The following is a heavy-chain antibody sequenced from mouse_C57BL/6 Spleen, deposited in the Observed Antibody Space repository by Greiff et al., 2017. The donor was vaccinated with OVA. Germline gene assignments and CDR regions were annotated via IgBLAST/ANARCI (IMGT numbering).Heavy chain of an antibody. D-gene: IGHD2-1*01. CDR1: GYTFTSYW. CDR3: ARDCNSYAMDY. CDR2: IDPSDSET. Sequence: QVQLQQPGAELVRPGSSVKLSCKASGYTFTSYWMHWVKQRPIQGLEWIGNIDPSDSETHYNQKFKDKATLTVDKSSSTAYMQLSSLTSEDSAVYYWARDCNSYAMDYWGQGTSVTVSS. V-gene: IGHV1-52*01. J-gene: IGHJ4*01.